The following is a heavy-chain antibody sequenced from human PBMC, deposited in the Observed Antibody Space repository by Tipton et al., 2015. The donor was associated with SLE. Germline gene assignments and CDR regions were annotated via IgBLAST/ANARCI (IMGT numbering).Heavy chain of an antibody. CDR2: IYLEDSDT. D-gene: IGHD2-2*01. J-gene: IGHJ4*02. V-gene: IGHV5-51*01. CDR1: GYSFTSYW. Sequence: VQLVQSGAEVKRPGESLKISCKGSGYSFTSYWIGWVRQMPGKGLEWMGLIYLEDSDTRYSPSFQGQVTISADKSITTAYLQWSSLRASDSAMYYCVRQPYCSSSNCYDPLGELDYWGQGTLVTVSS. CDR3: VRQPYCSSSNCYDPLGELDY.